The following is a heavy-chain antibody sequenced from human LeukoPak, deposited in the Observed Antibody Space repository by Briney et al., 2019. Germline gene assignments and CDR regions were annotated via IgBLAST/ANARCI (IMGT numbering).Heavy chain of an antibody. J-gene: IGHJ3*02. V-gene: IGHV5-51*01. CDR2: IYPGDSDT. D-gene: IGHD6-13*01. CDR1: GYSFTSYW. CDR3: ARLLAAAGTDDAFDI. Sequence: GESLKISCKGSGYSFTSYWIGWVRQMPGRGLEWMGIIYPGDSDTRYSPSFQGQVTISADKSISTAYLQWSSLKASDTAMYYCARLLAAAGTDDAFDIWGQGTMVTVSS.